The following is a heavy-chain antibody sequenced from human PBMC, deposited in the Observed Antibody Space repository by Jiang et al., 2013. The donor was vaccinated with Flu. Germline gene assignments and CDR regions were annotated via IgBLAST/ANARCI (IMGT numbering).Heavy chain of an antibody. CDR3: AKDPDRAGAFFDY. J-gene: IGHJ4*02. CDR2: INPKSGVT. CDR1: GYIFINRY. D-gene: IGHD1-14*01. V-gene: IGHV1-2*07. Sequence: GAEVKEPGASVKVSCRASGYIFINRYIHWVRQAPGQGLEWMGWINPKSGVTKFAHKFQGRFTMTTVTSISTAYMELTKLTSDDTAIYYCAKDPDRAGAFFDYWGQGTLVTVSS.